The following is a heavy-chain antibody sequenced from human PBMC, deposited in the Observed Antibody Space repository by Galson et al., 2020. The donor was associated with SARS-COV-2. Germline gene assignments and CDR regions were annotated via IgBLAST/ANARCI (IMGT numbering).Heavy chain of an antibody. Sequence: SETLSLTCTVSGGSISSYYWSWIRQPPGKGLEWIGYIYYSGSTHYNPSLKSRVTISVDTSKNQFSLKLSSVTAADTAVYYCARGGAYYDSSGYSYYFDYWGQGTLVTVSS. J-gene: IGHJ4*02. V-gene: IGHV4-59*01. CDR2: IYYSGST. D-gene: IGHD3-22*01. CDR1: GGSISSYY. CDR3: ARGGAYYDSSGYSYYFDY.